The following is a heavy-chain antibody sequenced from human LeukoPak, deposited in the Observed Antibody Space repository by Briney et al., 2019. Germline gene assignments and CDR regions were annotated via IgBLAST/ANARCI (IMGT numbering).Heavy chain of an antibody. D-gene: IGHD4-17*01. Sequence: GGSLRLSCAASGFTFSSYAMSWVRQAPGKGLEWVSYISSSSSATYYADSVKGRFTISRDNAKNSLYLQMNSLRAEDTAVYYCARIMTTVTTVEYWGQGTLVTVSS. CDR3: ARIMTTVTTVEY. CDR1: GFTFSSYA. J-gene: IGHJ4*02. V-gene: IGHV3-48*01. CDR2: ISSSSSAT.